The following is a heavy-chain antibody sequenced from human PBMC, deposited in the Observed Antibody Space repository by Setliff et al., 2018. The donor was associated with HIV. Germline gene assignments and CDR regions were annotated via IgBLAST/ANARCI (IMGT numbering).Heavy chain of an antibody. Sequence: PGGSLRLSCAASGFTFSNYWMHMVRQPPGKGLVWVSRINENGSGTDYADSVKGRFTISRDNAKNTLYLQMNGRRVEDTAVYYCVGNTLTNAFNIWGQGTVVTVSS. J-gene: IGHJ3*02. CDR2: INENGSGT. D-gene: IGHD3-9*01. CDR1: GFTFSNYW. V-gene: IGHV3-74*01. CDR3: VGNTLTNAFNI.